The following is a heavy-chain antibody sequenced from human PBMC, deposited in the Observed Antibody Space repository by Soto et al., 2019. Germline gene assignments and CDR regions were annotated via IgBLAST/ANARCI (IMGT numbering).Heavy chain of an antibody. CDR3: ARGSSRYFDY. CDR2: IYYSGST. D-gene: IGHD6-13*01. V-gene: IGHV4-59*01. J-gene: IGHJ4*02. Sequence: SETQSLTCTVSGGSISSYYWSWIRQPPGKGLEWIGYIYYSGSTNYNPSLKSRVTISVDTSKNQFSLKLSSVTAADTAVYYCARGSSRYFDYWGQGTMVTVSS. CDR1: GGSISSYY.